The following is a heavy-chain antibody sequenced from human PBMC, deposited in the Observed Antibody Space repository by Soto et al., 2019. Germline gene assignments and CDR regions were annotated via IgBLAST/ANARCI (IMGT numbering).Heavy chain of an antibody. Sequence: EVQLVVSGGGVVRPGGSMRLSCTASGFTFDDYSMTWVRQIPGKGLEWVSTTNWNGATTAYADSVRGRFTISRDNAKNSLYRQFDTVTAEDTAFYLCARDSDDSTGYYGYWAQGTLVTVSS. V-gene: IGHV3-20*01. CDR1: GFTFDDYS. D-gene: IGHD1-26*01. CDR3: ARDSDDSTGYYGY. CDR2: TNWNGATT. J-gene: IGHJ4*02.